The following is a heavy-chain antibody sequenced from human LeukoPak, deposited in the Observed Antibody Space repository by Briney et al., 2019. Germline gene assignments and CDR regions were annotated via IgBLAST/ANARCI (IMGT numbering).Heavy chain of an antibody. J-gene: IGHJ3*02. CDR3: ARDPGHHYYDSSGDAFDI. V-gene: IGHV1-2*02. CDR1: GYTFTGYY. CDR2: INPNSGGT. D-gene: IGHD3-22*01. Sequence: ASVKVSCKASGYTFTGYYMHWVRQAPGQGLEWMGWINPNSGGTNYAQKFQGRVTVTRDTSISTAYMELSRLRSDDTAVYYCARDPGHHYYDSSGDAFDIWGQGTMVTVSS.